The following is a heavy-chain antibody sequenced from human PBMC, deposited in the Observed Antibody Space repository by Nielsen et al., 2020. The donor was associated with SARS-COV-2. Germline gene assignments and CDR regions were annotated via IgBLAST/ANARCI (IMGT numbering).Heavy chain of an antibody. CDR3: AGSVSGYSGYDSPINYYYYYMDV. D-gene: IGHD5-12*01. Sequence: GESLKISCAASGFTFSSYWMSWVRQAPGKGLEWVANIKQDGSEKYYVDSVKGRFTISRDNAKNSLYLQMNSLRAEDTAVYYCAGSVSGYSGYDSPINYYYYYMDVWGKGTTVTVSS. CDR1: GFTFSSYW. CDR2: IKQDGSEK. V-gene: IGHV3-7*03. J-gene: IGHJ6*03.